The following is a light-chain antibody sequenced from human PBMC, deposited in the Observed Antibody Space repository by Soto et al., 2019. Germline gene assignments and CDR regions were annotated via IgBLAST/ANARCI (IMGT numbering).Light chain of an antibody. CDR2: GAS. CDR3: HLRSKGGPW. V-gene: IGKV3D-20*02. J-gene: IGKJ4*02. Sequence: EIVLTQSPGTLSLSPGERATLSCRASQRVXSSYLAWYQQKPGQAPRLLXDGASSSANGIPDSLSGSGSGTDCTRTISSREPYGCSGYYWHLRSKGGPWFGGGTKVDIK. CDR1: QRVXSSY.